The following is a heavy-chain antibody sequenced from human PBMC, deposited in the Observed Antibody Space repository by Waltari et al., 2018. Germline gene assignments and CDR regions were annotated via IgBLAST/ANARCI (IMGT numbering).Heavy chain of an antibody. D-gene: IGHD2-21*02. Sequence: EVQLVESGGGLVQPGGSLRLSCAASGFNFSSYAMSWVRQAPGKGVGGVSAISGSGGRTSYADSVKGRFTISRDNSKNTLYLQMNSLRAEDTAVYYCARGRGDYYTRDFDYWGQGTLVTVSS. J-gene: IGHJ4*02. CDR2: ISGSGGRT. CDR3: ARGRGDYYTRDFDY. V-gene: IGHV3-23*04. CDR1: GFNFSSYA.